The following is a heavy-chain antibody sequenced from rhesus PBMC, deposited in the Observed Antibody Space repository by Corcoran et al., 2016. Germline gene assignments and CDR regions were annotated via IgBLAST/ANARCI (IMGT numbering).Heavy chain of an antibody. CDR1: GYSIRSGYY. Sequence: QVQLQESGPGLVKPSETLSLTCAVSGYSIRSGYYWNWIRPPPGKGLEWVGGIYGSGGSNYLNPSLKSRVTLSVDTSKNQFSLKLSSVTAADTAVYYCARDPDNRFDVWGPGVLVTVSS. V-gene: IGHV4S14*01. CDR3: ARDPDNRFDV. J-gene: IGHJ5-1*01. CDR2: IYGSGGSN.